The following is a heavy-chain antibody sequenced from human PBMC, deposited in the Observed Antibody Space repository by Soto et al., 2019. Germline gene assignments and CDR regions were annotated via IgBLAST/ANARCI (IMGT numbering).Heavy chain of an antibody. D-gene: IGHD3-9*01. Sequence: QVQQVQSGAEVKKPGSSVKVSCKASGGTFSSYTISWVRQAPGQGLEWMGRIIPILGIANYAQKFQGRVTITPDKTTSTAHMELSSLRSEDTAVYFWARDGRYFYLGPTNYYYGMDVWGQGTTVTVSS. V-gene: IGHV1-69*08. CDR3: ARDGRYFYLGPTNYYYGMDV. CDR2: IIPILGIA. CDR1: GGTFSSYT. J-gene: IGHJ6*02.